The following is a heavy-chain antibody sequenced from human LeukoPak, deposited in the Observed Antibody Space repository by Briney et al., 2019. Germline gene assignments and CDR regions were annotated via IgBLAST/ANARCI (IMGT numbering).Heavy chain of an antibody. J-gene: IGHJ6*03. CDR3: ARINVGYYYMDV. CDR1: GGSISSNY. V-gene: IGHV4-4*08. Sequence: SETLSLTCTVSGGSISSNYWSWIRQPPGKGLEWIGRIYTSGSTNYNPSLKSRVTISVDTSKNQFSLKLSSVTAADTAVYYCARINVGYYYMDVWGKGTTVTVSS. CDR2: IYTSGST. D-gene: IGHD1-26*01.